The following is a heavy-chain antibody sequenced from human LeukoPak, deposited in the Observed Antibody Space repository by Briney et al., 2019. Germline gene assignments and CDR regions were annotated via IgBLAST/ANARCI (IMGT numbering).Heavy chain of an antibody. D-gene: IGHD3-3*01. CDR1: GGSISSSSYY. Sequence: SETLSFTCTVSGGSISSSSYYWGWIRQPPGKGLEWIGSIYYSGSTYYNPSLKSRVTISVDTSKNQFSLKLSSVTAADTAVHYCARGVTIFGVVIITYNWFDPWGQGTLVTVSS. J-gene: IGHJ5*02. CDR3: ARGVTIFGVVIITYNWFDP. CDR2: IYYSGST. V-gene: IGHV4-39*01.